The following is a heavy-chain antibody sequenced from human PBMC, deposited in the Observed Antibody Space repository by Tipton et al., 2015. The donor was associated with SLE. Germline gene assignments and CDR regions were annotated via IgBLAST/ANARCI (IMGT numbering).Heavy chain of an antibody. Sequence: SLRLSCAASEFSFRDYFMSWIRQAPGKGLEWISTISSGGSALYYADSVKGRFSISRDNAKNSLSLQMNSLRVDDSGLYFCARDRWGEGDFDHWGQGTLVTVSS. D-gene: IGHD3-10*01. CDR1: EFSFRDYF. V-gene: IGHV3-11*04. J-gene: IGHJ4*02. CDR2: ISSGGSAL. CDR3: ARDRWGEGDFDH.